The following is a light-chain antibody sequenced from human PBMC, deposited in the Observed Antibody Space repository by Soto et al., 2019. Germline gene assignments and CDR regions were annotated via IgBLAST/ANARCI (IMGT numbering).Light chain of an antibody. CDR2: GAS. CDR3: LQYRNYPLT. V-gene: IGKV3-20*01. Sequence: EIVLTQSPGTLSLSPGEGATLSCRASQSVSTNFFAWYQQKPGQAPRLLIYGASTRATGIPDRFSGSGSGTDFTLTISRLEPEDFAVYYCLQYRNYPLTFGCGTKVEIK. CDR1: QSVSTNF. J-gene: IGKJ4*01.